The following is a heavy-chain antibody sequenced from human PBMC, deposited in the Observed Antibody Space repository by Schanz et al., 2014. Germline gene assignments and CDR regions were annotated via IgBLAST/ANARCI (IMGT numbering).Heavy chain of an antibody. V-gene: IGHV3-30-3*01. CDR3: ASPSGYSDYGTYFDF. D-gene: IGHD5-12*01. J-gene: IGHJ4*02. CDR2: ISNDGSIK. Sequence: QVQLLQFGGGVVQPGRSLRLSCAASGFTFSSYAMHWVRQAPGKGLEWVALISNDGSIKYYADSVEGRFTISRDNSRNTLYLQINNLRTEDTAVYHCASPSGYSDYGTYFDFWGQGTLVTVSS. CDR1: GFTFSSYA.